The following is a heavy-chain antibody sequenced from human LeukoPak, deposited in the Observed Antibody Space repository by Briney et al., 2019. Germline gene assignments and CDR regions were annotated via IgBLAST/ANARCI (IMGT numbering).Heavy chain of an antibody. CDR3: ARDSSHGDQVLYYYGMDV. CDR2: IHTYNGNT. Sequence: ASVKVSCKASGYTFTSYDITWVRQAPGQGLEWMGWIHTYNGNTSYAQKLQGRVTMITDTSTSTAYMELRSLRSDDTAVYYCARDSSHGDQVLYYYGMDVWGQGTTVTVSS. CDR1: GYTFTSYD. D-gene: IGHD4-17*01. V-gene: IGHV1-18*01. J-gene: IGHJ6*02.